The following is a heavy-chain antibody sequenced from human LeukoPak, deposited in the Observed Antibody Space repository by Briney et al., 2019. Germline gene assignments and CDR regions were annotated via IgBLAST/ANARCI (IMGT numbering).Heavy chain of an antibody. CDR2: ISGSSSII. CDR1: GFTFSSYN. J-gene: IGHJ4*02. D-gene: IGHD3-16*01. V-gene: IGHV3-48*01. CDR3: ARDWAGGLFDY. Sequence: GGSLTLSCAASGFTFSSYNMNWVRQAPGKGPEWISYISGSSSIIFYADSVKGRFTISRDNAKNSLYLQMNSLRAEDTAVYYCARDWAGGLFDYWGQGTLGTVSS.